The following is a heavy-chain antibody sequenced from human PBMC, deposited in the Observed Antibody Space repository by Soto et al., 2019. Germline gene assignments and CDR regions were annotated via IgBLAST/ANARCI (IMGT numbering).Heavy chain of an antibody. D-gene: IGHD2-15*01. CDR3: ARTICSAGSCYRLDS. CDR2: IDYSGTA. Sequence: SETLSLTRTVSGGSIISGSYWSWIRQDPGKGLECIGYIDYSGTACYNPSLKGRVTISVDTSKSEFSLKLSSVTCGDTAVYYCARTICSAGSCYRLDSWGRGTLVTV. CDR1: GGSIISGSY. J-gene: IGHJ5*01. V-gene: IGHV4-31*03.